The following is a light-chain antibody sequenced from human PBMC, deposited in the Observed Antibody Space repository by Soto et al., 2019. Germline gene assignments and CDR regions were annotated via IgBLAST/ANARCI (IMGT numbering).Light chain of an antibody. CDR1: SSNIGAGYD. J-gene: IGLJ1*01. CDR2: TNN. Sequence: SALTQPPSVSGAPGERVTISCTGSSSNIGAGYDVHWFQQLPGTAPKLLIYTNNNRPSGVPDRFSGSKSATSASLAISGLQAEDEADYYCQSYDSSLSGYVFGTGTKVTVL. CDR3: QSYDSSLSGYV. V-gene: IGLV1-40*01.